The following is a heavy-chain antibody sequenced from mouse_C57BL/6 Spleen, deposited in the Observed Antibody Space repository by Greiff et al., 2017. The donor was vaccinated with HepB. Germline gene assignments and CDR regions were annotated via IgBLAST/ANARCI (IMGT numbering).Heavy chain of an antibody. CDR2: ISDGGSYT. CDR1: GFTFSSYG. J-gene: IGHJ2*01. V-gene: IGHV5-4*01. D-gene: IGHD1-1*01. CDR3: ARDLNYPYYFDY. Sequence: EVKLVESGGGLVKPGGSLKLSCAASGFTFSSYGMSWVRQTPEKRLEWVATISDGGSYTYYPDNVKGRFTISRDNAKNNLYLQMSHLKSEDTAMYYCARDLNYPYYFDYWGQGTTLTVSS.